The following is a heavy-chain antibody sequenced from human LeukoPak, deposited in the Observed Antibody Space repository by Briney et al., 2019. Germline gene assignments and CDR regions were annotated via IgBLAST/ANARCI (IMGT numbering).Heavy chain of an antibody. D-gene: IGHD6-19*01. Sequence: ASVKVSCKASGYTFTSYGISWVRQAPGQGLEWMGWISAYNGNTNYAQKLQGRVTMTTDTSTSTAYMELRSLRSDDTAVYYCARDVLRGSSGWYPANYWGQGTLVTVSS. CDR1: GYTFTSYG. CDR3: ARDVLRGSSGWYPANY. J-gene: IGHJ4*02. CDR2: ISAYNGNT. V-gene: IGHV1-18*01.